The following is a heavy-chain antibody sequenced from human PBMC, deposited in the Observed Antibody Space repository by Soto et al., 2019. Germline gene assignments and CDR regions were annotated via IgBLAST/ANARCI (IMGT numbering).Heavy chain of an antibody. CDR1: AGTFSSYA. CDR3: GTDPSDSDSGMVVPANYGMDV. CDR2: IIPIFGRA. Sequence: QLQLVQSGAEVTKPGSSVKVSCKASAGTFSSYAFSWVRQAPGQGLEWMGGIIPIFGRANYAQKFQGRVTITADESTSTGYMELSSLRPEDTAVYYCGTDPSDSDSGMVVPANYGMDVWGQGTTLTVSS. V-gene: IGHV1-69*12. D-gene: IGHD2-15*01. J-gene: IGHJ6*02.